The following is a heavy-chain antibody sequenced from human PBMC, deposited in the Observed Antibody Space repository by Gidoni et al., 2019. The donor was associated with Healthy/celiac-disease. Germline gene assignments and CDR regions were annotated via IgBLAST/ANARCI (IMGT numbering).Heavy chain of an antibody. CDR3: AKSAPRITIFGVVNPNWFDP. CDR1: GFPFSSYA. J-gene: IGHJ5*02. V-gene: IGHV3-23*01. D-gene: IGHD3-3*01. Sequence: EVQLLESGGGLVQPGGSLRLSCTASGFPFSSYAMSGVRQAPGKGLEWVSAISGSGGSTYYADSVKGRFTISRDNSKNTLYLQMNSLRAEDTAVYYCAKSAPRITIFGVVNPNWFDPWGQGTLVTVSS. CDR2: ISGSGGST.